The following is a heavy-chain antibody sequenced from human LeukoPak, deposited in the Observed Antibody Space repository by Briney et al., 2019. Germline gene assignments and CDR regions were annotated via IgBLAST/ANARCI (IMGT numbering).Heavy chain of an antibody. CDR2: IYSSGST. CDR3: AREGSEGYCSGGTCYSGIFDF. V-gene: IGHV4-4*07. D-gene: IGHD2-15*01. CDR1: GGSISSYY. Sequence: PSETLSLTCTVSGGSISSYYWSWIRQPAGRGLEWIGRIYSSGSTNYRPSLSSRVTMSVDTSRNQFSLELASVNAADTAVYYCAREGSEGYCSGGTCYSGIFDFWGQGILVTVSS. J-gene: IGHJ4*02.